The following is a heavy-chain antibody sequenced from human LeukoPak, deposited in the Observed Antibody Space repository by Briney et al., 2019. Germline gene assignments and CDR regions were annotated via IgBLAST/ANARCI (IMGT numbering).Heavy chain of an antibody. V-gene: IGHV3-53*01. J-gene: IGHJ3*02. CDR1: GFTVSSNY. CDR2: TYSGGST. D-gene: IGHD3-16*01. CDR3: ARVRDLGAPYDAFDI. Sequence: GGSLRLSCAASGFTVSSNYMSWVRQAPGEGLEWVSVTYSGGSTYYADSVKGRFTISRDHSKNTLYLQMNSLRAEDTAVYYCARVRDLGAPYDAFDIWGQGTMVTVFS.